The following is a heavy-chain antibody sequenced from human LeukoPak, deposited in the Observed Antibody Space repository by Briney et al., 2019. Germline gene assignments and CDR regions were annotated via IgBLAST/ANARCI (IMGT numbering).Heavy chain of an antibody. J-gene: IGHJ4*02. CDR2: ISSSGSTI. V-gene: IGHV3-48*03. CDR1: GFTFSSYE. CDR3: ARDDIYRGFDY. Sequence: GGSLRLSCAASGFTFSSYEMNWVRQAPGKGLEWVSYISSSGSTIYYADSVKGRFTISRDNAKNSLYLQMNSLRAEDTAVYYCARDDIYRGFDYWGQGTLVTVSS. D-gene: IGHD3-9*01.